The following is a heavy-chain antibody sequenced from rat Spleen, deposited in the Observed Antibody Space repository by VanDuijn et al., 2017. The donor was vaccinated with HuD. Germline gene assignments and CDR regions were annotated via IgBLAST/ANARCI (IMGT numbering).Heavy chain of an antibody. D-gene: IGHD4-4*01. CDR2: ISYDGSKT. V-gene: IGHV5-29*01. CDR3: TRRGYLSDWYFDF. Sequence: EVHLVESDGGLVQPGRSLKLSCAASGFIFSDFYMAWVRQAPTKGLEWVATISYDGSKTYYRDSVKGRFTISRDNARSTLNLHMDSLRSEDTATYYCTRRGYLSDWYFDFWGPGTKVTVSS. CDR1: GFIFSDFY. J-gene: IGHJ1*01.